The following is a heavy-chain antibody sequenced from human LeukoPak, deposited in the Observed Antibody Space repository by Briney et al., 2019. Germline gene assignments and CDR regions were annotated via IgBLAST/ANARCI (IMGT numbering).Heavy chain of an antibody. CDR2: IYYSGST. CDR3: ARSNLRYFDY. CDR1: GASISSYY. V-gene: IGHV4-59*01. D-gene: IGHD5/OR15-5a*01. J-gene: IGHJ4*02. Sequence: PSETLSLTCSVSGASISSYYWSWIRQPPGKGLEWIGYIYYSGSTNYNPSLKSRVTISVDTSKNQFSLKLSSVTAADTAVYYCARSNLRYFDYWGQGTLVTVSS.